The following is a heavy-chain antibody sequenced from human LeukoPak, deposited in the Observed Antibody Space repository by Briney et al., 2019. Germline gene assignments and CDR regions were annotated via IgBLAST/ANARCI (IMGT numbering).Heavy chain of an antibody. CDR1: GFTFSSYA. J-gene: IGHJ4*02. D-gene: IGHD5-18*01. CDR2: IKQDGSEE. CDR3: ARDSSYGDY. Sequence: GGSLRLSCAASGFTFSSYAMSWVRQAPGKGLEWVANIKQDGSEEYYVDSVKGRFTISRDNAKNSLYLQMNSLRAEDTAVYYCARDSSYGDYWGQGTLVTVSS. V-gene: IGHV3-7*01.